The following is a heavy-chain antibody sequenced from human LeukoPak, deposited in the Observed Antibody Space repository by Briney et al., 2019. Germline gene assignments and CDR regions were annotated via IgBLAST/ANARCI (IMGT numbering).Heavy chain of an antibody. CDR2: MDPNSGNT. J-gene: IGHJ5*02. CDR3: ARMSAAGVDNWFDP. Sequence: GASVKVSCKASGYTFTSYDINWVRQAPGQGLEWMGWMDPNSGNTGYAQKFQGRVTMTRDTSISTAYMELSSLRSEDTAVYYCARMSAAGVDNWFDPWGQGTPVTVSS. D-gene: IGHD6-13*01. V-gene: IGHV1-8*01. CDR1: GYTFTSYD.